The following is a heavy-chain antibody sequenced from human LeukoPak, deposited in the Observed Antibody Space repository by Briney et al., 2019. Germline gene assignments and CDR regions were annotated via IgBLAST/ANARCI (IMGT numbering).Heavy chain of an antibody. CDR3: ARDEKGGSSWYRYYYYYMDV. Sequence: GGSLRLSCAASGFIFSSYWMAWVRQAPGKGLEWVANIKEDGSDKNYVESLKGRFTISRDNAKNSLYLQMDSLRAEDTAVYYCARDEKGGSSWYRYYYYYMDVWGKGTTVTISS. D-gene: IGHD6-13*01. CDR2: IKEDGSDK. J-gene: IGHJ6*03. V-gene: IGHV3-7*01. CDR1: GFIFSSYW.